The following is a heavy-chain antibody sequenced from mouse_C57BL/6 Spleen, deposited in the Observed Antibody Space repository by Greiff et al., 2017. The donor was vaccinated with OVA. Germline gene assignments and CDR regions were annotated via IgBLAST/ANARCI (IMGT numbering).Heavy chain of an antibody. CDR3: TGDYDYDPAWFAY. CDR2: IRLKSDNYAT. Sequence: EVKLVESGGGLVQPGGSMKLSCVASGFTFSNYWMNWVRQSPEKGLEWVAQIRLKSDNYATHYAESVKVRFTISRDDSKSSVYLQMNNLRAEETGIYYCTGDYDYDPAWFAYWGQGTLVTVSA. V-gene: IGHV6-3*01. J-gene: IGHJ3*01. D-gene: IGHD2-4*01. CDR1: GFTFSNYW.